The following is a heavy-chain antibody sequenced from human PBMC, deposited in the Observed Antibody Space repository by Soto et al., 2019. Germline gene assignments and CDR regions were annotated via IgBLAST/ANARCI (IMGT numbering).Heavy chain of an antibody. J-gene: IGHJ3*02. V-gene: IGHV1-3*01. CDR2: INAGNGNT. Sequence: GASVKVSCTASGYTFTSYAMHWVRQAPGQRLEWMGWINAGNGNTKYSQKFQGRVTITRDTSASTAYMELSSLRSEDTAVYYCASGPAYNWNDVGAFDIWGQGTMVTVSS. D-gene: IGHD1-1*01. CDR1: GYTFTSYA. CDR3: ASGPAYNWNDVGAFDI.